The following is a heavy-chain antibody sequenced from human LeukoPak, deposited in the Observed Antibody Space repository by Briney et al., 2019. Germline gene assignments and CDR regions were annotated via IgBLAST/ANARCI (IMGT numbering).Heavy chain of an antibody. V-gene: IGHV1-46*01. Sequence: GASVKVSCKASGYTFTSYYMHWVRQAPGQGLEWSGMINPSGGSTSYAQKFRGRVTMTRDMSTSTVYMELSSLRSEDTAVYYCARPYSGSYADHFDYWGQGTLVTVSS. D-gene: IGHD1-26*01. CDR1: GYTFTSYY. CDR3: ARPYSGSYADHFDY. CDR2: INPSGGST. J-gene: IGHJ4*02.